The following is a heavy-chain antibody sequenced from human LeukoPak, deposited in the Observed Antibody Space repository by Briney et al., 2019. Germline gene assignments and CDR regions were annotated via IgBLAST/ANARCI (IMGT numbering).Heavy chain of an antibody. CDR2: ISSSGSTI. V-gene: IGHV3-11*01. CDR3: ARPVVRSGWYADAFDI. Sequence: GGSLRLSCAASGFTFSGYYMSWIRQAPGKGLEWVSYISSSGSTIYYADSVKGRFTISRDNAKNSLYLQMNSLRAEDTAVYYCARPVVRSGWYADAFDIWGQGTMVTVSS. CDR1: GFTFSGYY. D-gene: IGHD6-19*01. J-gene: IGHJ3*02.